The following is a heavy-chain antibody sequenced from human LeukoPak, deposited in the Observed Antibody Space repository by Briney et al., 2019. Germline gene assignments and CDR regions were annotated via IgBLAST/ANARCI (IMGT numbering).Heavy chain of an antibody. D-gene: IGHD1-1*01. CDR1: GGTFSSYA. CDR2: IIPILGIA. Sequence: SVKVSCKASGGTFSSYAISWVRQAPGQGLEWMGRIIPILGIANYAQKFQGRVTITADKSTSTAYMELSSLRSEDTAVYYCTREGARTGTMDYYYGMGVWGQGTTVTVSS. V-gene: IGHV1-69*04. CDR3: TREGARTGTMDYYYGMGV. J-gene: IGHJ6*02.